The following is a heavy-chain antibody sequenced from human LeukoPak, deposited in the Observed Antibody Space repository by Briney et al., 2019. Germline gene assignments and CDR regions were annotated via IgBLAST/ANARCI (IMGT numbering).Heavy chain of an antibody. CDR3: ARGRGYSYGSAYYYYGMDV. CDR2: INHSRST. CDR1: GGSFSGYY. V-gene: IGHV4-34*01. J-gene: IGHJ6*02. D-gene: IGHD5-18*01. Sequence: PSETLSLTCAVYGGSFSGYYWSWIRQPPGKGLEWIGEINHSRSTNYNPSLKSRVTISVDTSKNQFSLKLSSVTAADTAVYYCARGRGYSYGSAYYYYGMDVWGQGTTVTVSS.